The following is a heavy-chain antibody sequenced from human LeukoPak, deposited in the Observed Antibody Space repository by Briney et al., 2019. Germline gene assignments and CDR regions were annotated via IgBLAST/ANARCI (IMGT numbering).Heavy chain of an antibody. CDR2: IYPGDSDT. D-gene: IGHD2-2*01. CDR1: GYSFTSYW. Sequence: GESLKISGKGSGYSFTSYWIGWVRQMPGKGLEWMGIIYPGDSDTRYSPSFQGQVTISADKSISTAYLQWSSLKASDTAMYYCARRAYCSTTNCYGSELFDYWGQGTLVTVSS. CDR3: ARRAYCSTTNCYGSELFDY. V-gene: IGHV5-51*01. J-gene: IGHJ4*02.